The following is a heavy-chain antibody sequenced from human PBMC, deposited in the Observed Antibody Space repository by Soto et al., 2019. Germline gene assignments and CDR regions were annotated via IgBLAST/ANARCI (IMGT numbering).Heavy chain of an antibody. CDR3: ARDLRGLIEGYGMDV. CDR1: GFTFSSFG. Sequence: QVQLVESGGGVVQPGRSLRLSCAASGFTFSSFGMHWVRQAPGKGLEWVAVIWYDGSNKYYADSVKGRFTTSRDNSKNTLYLQMNSLRAEDTAVYYCARDLRGLIEGYGMDVWGQGTTVTVSS. V-gene: IGHV3-33*01. J-gene: IGHJ6*02. D-gene: IGHD2-21*01. CDR2: IWYDGSNK.